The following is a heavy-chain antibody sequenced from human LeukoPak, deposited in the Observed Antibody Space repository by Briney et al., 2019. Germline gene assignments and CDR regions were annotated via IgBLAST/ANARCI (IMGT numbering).Heavy chain of an antibody. D-gene: IGHD4-17*01. CDR3: ARNSKRGDLDY. CDR2: IKQDGSEK. Sequence: PGGPLRLSCAASGFTFSSYWMSWVRQAPGKGLEWVANIKQDGSEKYYVDSVKGRFTISRDNAKNSLYLQMNSLRAEDTAVYYCARNSKRGDLDYWGQGTLVTVSS. CDR1: GFTFSSYW. J-gene: IGHJ4*02. V-gene: IGHV3-7*01.